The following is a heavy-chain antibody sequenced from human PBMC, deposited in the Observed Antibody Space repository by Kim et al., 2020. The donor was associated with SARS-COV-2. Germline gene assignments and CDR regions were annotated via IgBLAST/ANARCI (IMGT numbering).Heavy chain of an antibody. CDR3: ARRGDAFDI. CDR2: GST. Sequence: GSTNYHPSLKSRVTISVDTSKNQFSLKLSSVTAADTAVYYCARRGDAFDIWGQGTMVTVSS. J-gene: IGHJ3*02. V-gene: IGHV4-59*08.